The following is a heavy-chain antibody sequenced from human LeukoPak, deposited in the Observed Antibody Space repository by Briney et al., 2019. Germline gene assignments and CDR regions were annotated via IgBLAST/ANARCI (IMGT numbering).Heavy chain of an antibody. Sequence: GGSLRLSCAASGFTFSDYAMSWVRQAPGKGLEWVSAIVPSGGVTYYADSVKGRFTISRDNAKNSLFLQMNSLRAEDTAVYYCARDRSTVTTWIDYWGQGTLVTVSS. V-gene: IGHV3-23*01. CDR3: ARDRSTVTTWIDY. J-gene: IGHJ4*02. CDR1: GFTFSDYA. D-gene: IGHD4-17*01. CDR2: IVPSGGVT.